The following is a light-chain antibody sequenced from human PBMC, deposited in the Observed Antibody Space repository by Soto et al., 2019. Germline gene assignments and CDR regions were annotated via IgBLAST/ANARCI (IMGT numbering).Light chain of an antibody. CDR1: QSVSSS. CDR2: GAS. J-gene: IGKJ4*01. CDR3: QQYGSSPPLT. V-gene: IGKV3-20*01. Sequence: EIVLTQSPGTLSLSPGERATLSCWASQSVSSSLAWYQQKPGQAPRLLIYGASSRATGIPDRFSGSGSGTDFTLAISRLEPEDFAVYYCQQYGSSPPLTFGGGTKVEIK.